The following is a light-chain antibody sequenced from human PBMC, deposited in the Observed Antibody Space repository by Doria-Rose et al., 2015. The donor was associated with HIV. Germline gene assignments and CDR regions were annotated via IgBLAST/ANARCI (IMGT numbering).Light chain of an antibody. J-gene: IGKJ1*01. CDR3: QQYNDYPRT. CDR1: QSISSW. CDR2: KAS. Sequence: TQSPSTLSASVGDRVTITCRASQSISSWLAWYQQKPGKAPKLLIHKASTLESGVPSRFSGSASGTDFTPTISSLQPDDFATYYCQQYNDYPRTFGQGTRLEVK. V-gene: IGKV1-5*03.